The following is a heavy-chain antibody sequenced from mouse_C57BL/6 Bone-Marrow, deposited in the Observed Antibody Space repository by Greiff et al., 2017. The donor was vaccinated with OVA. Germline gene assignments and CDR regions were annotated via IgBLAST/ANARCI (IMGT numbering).Heavy chain of an antibody. V-gene: IGHV1-82*01. CDR1: GYAFSSSW. J-gene: IGHJ3*01. CDR2: IYPGDGDT. CDR3: ARFPENYYGSSLAWFAY. Sequence: QVQLQQSGPELVKPGASVKISCKASGYAFSSSWMNWVKQRPGKGLEWIGRIYPGDGDTNYNGKFKGKATLTADKSSSTAYMQLSSLTSEDSAVYVCARFPENYYGSSLAWFAYWGQGTLVTVSA. D-gene: IGHD1-1*01.